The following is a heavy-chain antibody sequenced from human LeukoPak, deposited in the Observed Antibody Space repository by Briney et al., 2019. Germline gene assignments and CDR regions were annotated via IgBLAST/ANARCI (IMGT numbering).Heavy chain of an antibody. J-gene: IGHJ2*01. D-gene: IGHD6-19*01. V-gene: IGHV3-30*18. Sequence: GGSLRLSCAASGFSFGSYGLYWVRQAPGKGLEWVALITYDGSHKYYADSVKGRFTISRDNSKSTLYLQMNSLRVEDTAVYYCAKSAVAGGGYFDLWGRGTLVTVSS. CDR2: ITYDGSHK. CDR3: AKSAVAGGGYFDL. CDR1: GFSFGSYG.